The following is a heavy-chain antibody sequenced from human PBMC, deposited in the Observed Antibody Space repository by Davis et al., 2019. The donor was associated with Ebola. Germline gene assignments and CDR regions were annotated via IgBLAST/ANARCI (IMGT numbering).Heavy chain of an antibody. J-gene: IGHJ4*02. Sequence: QTLSLTCAVHGVSFSGYYWSWIRQPPGKGLEWIGEINHSGSTNYNPSLKTRVTISVDTSKNQFSLKLSSVTAADTAVYYCARSSTYGAGYYWGQGTLVTVSS. D-gene: IGHD4-11*01. CDR1: GVSFSGYY. V-gene: IGHV4-34*01. CDR3: ARSSTYGAGYY. CDR2: INHSGST.